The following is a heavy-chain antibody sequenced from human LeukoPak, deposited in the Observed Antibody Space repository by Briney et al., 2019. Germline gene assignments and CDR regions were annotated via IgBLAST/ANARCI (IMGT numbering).Heavy chain of an antibody. CDR1: GFTFSSYG. Sequence: GGSLRLSCAASGFTFSSYGMHWVRQAPGKGLEWVAVIWYDGSNKYYADSVKGRFTISRDNSKNTLYLQMNSLRAEGTAVYYCARDPPYYDILMTSNAFDIWGQGTMVTVSS. J-gene: IGHJ3*02. V-gene: IGHV3-33*01. CDR3: ARDPPYYDILMTSNAFDI. D-gene: IGHD3-9*01. CDR2: IWYDGSNK.